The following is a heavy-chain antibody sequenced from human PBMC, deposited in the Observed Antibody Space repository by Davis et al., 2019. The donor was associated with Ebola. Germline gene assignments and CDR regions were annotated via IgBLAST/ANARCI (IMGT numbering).Heavy chain of an antibody. CDR3: AKDLWGWAFDI. J-gene: IGHJ3*02. Sequence: GESLKISCAASGFTFGNYAMSWFRQAPGKGLEWVGFIRSKIYGGATEYAASVKGRFTISRDDSKSIAYLQMNSLRAEDTAVYYCAKDLWGWAFDIWGQGTMVTVSS. CDR2: IRSKIYGGAT. CDR1: GFTFGNYA. D-gene: IGHD3-16*01. V-gene: IGHV3-49*03.